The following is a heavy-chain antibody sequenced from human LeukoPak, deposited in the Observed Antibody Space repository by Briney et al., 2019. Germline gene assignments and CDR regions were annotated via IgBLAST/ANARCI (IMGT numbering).Heavy chain of an antibody. CDR3: AILAGNPY. CDR1: GFPFSDTY. V-gene: IGHV3-23*01. CDR2: ITGSADNT. J-gene: IGHJ4*02. Sequence: TGGSLRLSCAASGFPFSDTYMSWVRQAPGKGLEWVSSITGSADNTYYAGSVKGRFTISRDNSKNTLYLQMNSLRAEDTAVYYCAILAGNPYWGPGTLVTVSS. D-gene: IGHD2-21*01.